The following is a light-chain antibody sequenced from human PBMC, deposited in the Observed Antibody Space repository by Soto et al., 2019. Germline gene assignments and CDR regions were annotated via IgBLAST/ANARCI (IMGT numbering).Light chain of an antibody. J-gene: IGKJ4*01. CDR2: GAS. CDR1: QSIGSN. V-gene: IGKV3-15*01. CDR3: QQYDNWPPT. Sequence: VMTQSPATLSVSPGERATLSCRASQSIGSNLAWYQEKLGQAPRLLFYGASNRATDIPARFTGSGSGTEFTLTISSLQSEDFAVYSCQQYDNWPPTLGGGTKVDIK.